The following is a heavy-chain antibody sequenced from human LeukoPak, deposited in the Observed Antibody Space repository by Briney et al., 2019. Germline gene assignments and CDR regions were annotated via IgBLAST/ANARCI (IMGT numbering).Heavy chain of an antibody. CDR3: ARVGLKYDLSFGWKTEYFQH. CDR2: ISSSSSTI. D-gene: IGHD3-3*01. CDR1: GFTFSSYS. Sequence: PGGSLRLSCAASGFTFSSYSMNWVRQAPGKGLEWVSYISSSSSTIYYADSVKGRFTISRDNAKNSLYLQMNSLRAEDTAVYYCARVGLKYDLSFGWKTEYFQHWGQGTLVTVSS. J-gene: IGHJ1*01. V-gene: IGHV3-48*04.